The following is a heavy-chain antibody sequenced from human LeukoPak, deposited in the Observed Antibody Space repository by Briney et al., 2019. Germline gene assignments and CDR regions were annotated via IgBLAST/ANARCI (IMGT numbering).Heavy chain of an antibody. J-gene: IGHJ3*02. Sequence: GASVKVSCKASGYTFTSYGISWVRQAPGQGLEWMGWISAYNGNTNYAQKLQGRVTMTTDTSTSTAYMELRSLRSDDTAVYYCARTRRYDFWSGSPGAFDIWGQGTMVTVSS. CDR2: ISAYNGNT. CDR1: GYTFTSYG. CDR3: ARTRRYDFWSGSPGAFDI. V-gene: IGHV1-18*01. D-gene: IGHD3-3*01.